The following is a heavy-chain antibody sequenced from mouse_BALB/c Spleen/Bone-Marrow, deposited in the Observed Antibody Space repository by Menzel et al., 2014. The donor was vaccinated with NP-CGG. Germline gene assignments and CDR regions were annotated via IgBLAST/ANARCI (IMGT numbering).Heavy chain of an antibody. D-gene: IGHD2-4*01. CDR2: IWAGGST. CDR3: ATYDYDGRFDY. Sequence: VKLMESEPGLVSPSQNLSITCTVSGFSLTNYGVHWIRQPPGKGLEWLGIIWAGGSTNYNSALMSRLSISKDNSKSQVFFKMNSLQTDDTAIYYCATYDYDGRFDYWGQGTTLTVSS. CDR1: GFSLTNYG. V-gene: IGHV2-9*02. J-gene: IGHJ2*01.